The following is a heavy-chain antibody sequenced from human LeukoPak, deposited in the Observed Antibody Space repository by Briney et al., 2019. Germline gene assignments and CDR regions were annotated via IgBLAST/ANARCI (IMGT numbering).Heavy chain of an antibody. CDR3: ARGYCSGGSCYRITYYYYYYMDV. D-gene: IGHD2-15*01. J-gene: IGHJ6*03. CDR1: GFTFSSYS. CDR2: INHSGST. V-gene: IGHV4-34*01. Sequence: GSLRLSCAASGFTFSSYSMNWVRQPPGKGLEWIGEINHSGSTNYNPSLKSRVTISVDTSKNQFSLKLSSVTAADTAVYYCARGYCSGGSCYRITYYYYYYMDVWGKGTTVTVSS.